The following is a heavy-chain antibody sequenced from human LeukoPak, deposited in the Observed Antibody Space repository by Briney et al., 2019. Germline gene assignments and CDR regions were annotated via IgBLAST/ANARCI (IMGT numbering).Heavy chain of an antibody. Sequence: SGGSLRLSCAASGFTFSNYGLHWVRQAPGKGLEWVAVISYDGSNKYHVDSVKGRFTISRDNSKNTLYLQMNSLRAEDTAVYYCARDALGELSLDYWGQGTLVTVSS. CDR3: ARDALGELSLDY. CDR2: ISYDGSNK. D-gene: IGHD3-16*02. J-gene: IGHJ4*02. V-gene: IGHV3-30*03. CDR1: GFTFSNYG.